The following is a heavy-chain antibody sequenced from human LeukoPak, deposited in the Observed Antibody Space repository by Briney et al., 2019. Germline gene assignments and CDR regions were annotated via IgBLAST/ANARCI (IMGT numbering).Heavy chain of an antibody. D-gene: IGHD3-22*01. CDR3: AKGQIVTPPPYYYYGMDV. CDR1: GFTFSSYG. J-gene: IGHJ6*02. V-gene: IGHV3-30*18. CDR2: ISYDGSNK. Sequence: SGGSLRLSCAASGFTFSSYGMHWVRQAPGKGLEWVAVISYDGSNKYYADSVKGRFTISRDNSKNTLYLQMNSLRAEDTAVYYCAKGQIVTPPPYYYYGMDVWGQGTTVTVSS.